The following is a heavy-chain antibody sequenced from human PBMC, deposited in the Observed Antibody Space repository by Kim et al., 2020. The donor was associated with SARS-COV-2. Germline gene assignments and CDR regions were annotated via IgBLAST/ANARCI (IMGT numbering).Heavy chain of an antibody. D-gene: IGHD6-19*01. CDR3: AKDRGSGWAPGVYYYGMDV. V-gene: IGHV3-9*01. Sequence: GRFTISRDNAKNSLYLQMNSLRAEDTALYYCAKDRGSGWAPGVYYYGMDVWGQGTTVTVSS. J-gene: IGHJ6*02.